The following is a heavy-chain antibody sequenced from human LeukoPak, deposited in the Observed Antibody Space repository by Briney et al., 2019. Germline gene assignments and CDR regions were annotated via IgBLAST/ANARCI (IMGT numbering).Heavy chain of an antibody. CDR2: ISYDGSNK. J-gene: IGHJ4*02. CDR3: ARDFAGGYSYSFDY. D-gene: IGHD2-21*02. Sequence: GGSLRLSCAASGFTFSSYAMHWVRQAPGKGLEWVAVISYDGSNKYYADSVKGRFTISRDNAKNSLYLQMNSLRAEDTAVYFCARDFAGGYSYSFDYWGQGTLVTVSS. CDR1: GFTFSSYA. V-gene: IGHV3-30-3*01.